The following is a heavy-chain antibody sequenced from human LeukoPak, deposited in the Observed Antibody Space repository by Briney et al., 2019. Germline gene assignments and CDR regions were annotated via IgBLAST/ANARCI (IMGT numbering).Heavy chain of an antibody. Sequence: SGGSLRLSCAASGFKFIDYAMSWVRQAPGNGLEWVSSINGDGTVTYYADSMKGRFTISRDNSKNTLYLQMNSLRAEDTAVYYCAKDFAPLLQAFDIWGQGTMVTVSS. CDR3: AKDFAPLLQAFDI. CDR2: INGDGTVT. J-gene: IGHJ3*02. D-gene: IGHD3-10*01. CDR1: GFKFIDYA. V-gene: IGHV3-23*01.